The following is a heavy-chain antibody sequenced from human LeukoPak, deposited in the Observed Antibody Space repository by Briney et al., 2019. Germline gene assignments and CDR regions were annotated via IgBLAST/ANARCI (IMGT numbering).Heavy chain of an antibody. V-gene: IGHV3-11*04. CDR2: ISSSGTTI. Sequence: GGSLRLSCAASGFTFSDYYMSWIRQAPGKGLEWVSYISSSGTTIYYADSVKGRFTISRDNAKNALYLQMNSLRAEDTAVYYCAKDLHYGSADYWGQGTLVTVSS. J-gene: IGHJ4*02. CDR3: AKDLHYGSADY. D-gene: IGHD3-10*01. CDR1: GFTFSDYY.